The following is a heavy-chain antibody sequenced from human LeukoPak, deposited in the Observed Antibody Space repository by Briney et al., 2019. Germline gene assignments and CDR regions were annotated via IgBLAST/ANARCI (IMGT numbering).Heavy chain of an antibody. CDR2: ISYDGSNK. V-gene: IGHV3-30*03. D-gene: IGHD3-10*01. CDR1: GFTFSSYG. J-gene: IGHJ3*02. Sequence: PGGSLRLSCAASGFTFSSYGMHWVRQAPGKGLEWVAVISYDGSNKYYAGSVKGRFTISRDNSKNTLYLQMNSLRAEDTAVYYCARAHYYGSGKAFDIWGQGTMVTVSS. CDR3: ARAHYYGSGKAFDI.